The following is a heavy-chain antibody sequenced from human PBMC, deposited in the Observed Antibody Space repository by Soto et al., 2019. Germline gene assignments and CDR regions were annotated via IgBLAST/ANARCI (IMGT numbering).Heavy chain of an antibody. CDR2: INPIFGTP. CDR1: GGTFSSYA. CDR3: AREGRHFDY. J-gene: IGHJ4*02. V-gene: IGHV1-69*06. Sequence: SVKVSCKASGGTFSSYAISWVRQAPGQGLEWMGGINPIFGTPHYAQKYQGRVTITAGTFTNTAYMELTRLTSDDTAVYFCAREGRHFDYWGQGTLVTVS.